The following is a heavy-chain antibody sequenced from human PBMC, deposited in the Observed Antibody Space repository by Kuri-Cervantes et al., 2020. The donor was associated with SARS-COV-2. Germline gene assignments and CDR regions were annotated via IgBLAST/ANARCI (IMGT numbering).Heavy chain of an antibody. CDR3: ARGGERGWSYYWWFDP. CDR2: IYTSGRT. CDR1: GGSISGYY. J-gene: IGHJ5*02. D-gene: IGHD1-26*01. Sequence: SETLSLTCTVSGGSISGYYWSWIRQPAGKGLEWIGRIYTSGRTNYNPSLKSPVTMSVDTSKNQFSLKLSSVTAADTAVYYCARGGERGWSYYWWFDPWGQGTLVTVSS. V-gene: IGHV4-4*07.